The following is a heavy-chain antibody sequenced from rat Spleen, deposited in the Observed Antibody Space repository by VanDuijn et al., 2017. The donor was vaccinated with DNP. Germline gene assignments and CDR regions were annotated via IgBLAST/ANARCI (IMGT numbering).Heavy chain of an antibody. V-gene: IGHV5-7*01. Sequence: EVQLVESGGGLVQPGRSLKLSCVASGFTFSDYNMAWVRQAPKKGLEWVATISYDGSRTYYRDSVKGRFTISRDNAKSTLYLQMDSLRSEDTATYYCARDDYGSYGAMDAWGQGTSVTVSS. CDR1: GFTFSDYN. J-gene: IGHJ4*01. D-gene: IGHD1-3*01. CDR3: ARDDYGSYGAMDA. CDR2: ISYDGSRT.